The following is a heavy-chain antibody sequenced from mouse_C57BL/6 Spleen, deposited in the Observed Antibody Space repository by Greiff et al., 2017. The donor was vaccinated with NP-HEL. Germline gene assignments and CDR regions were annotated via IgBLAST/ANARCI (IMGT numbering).Heavy chain of an antibody. D-gene: IGHD2-5*01. CDR3: ARDYYYSNYGDWYFDV. CDR2: ISSGSSTI. J-gene: IGHJ1*03. V-gene: IGHV5-17*01. Sequence: EVKLMESGGGLVKPGGSLKLSCAASGFTFSDYGMHWVRQAPEKGLEWVAYISSGSSTIYYADTVKGRFTISRDNAKNTLFLQMTSLRSEDTAMYYCARDYYYSNYGDWYFDVWGTGTTVTVSS. CDR1: GFTFSDYG.